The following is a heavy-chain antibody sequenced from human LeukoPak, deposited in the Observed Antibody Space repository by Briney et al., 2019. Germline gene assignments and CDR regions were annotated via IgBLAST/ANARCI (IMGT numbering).Heavy chain of an antibody. V-gene: IGHV3-48*03. CDR1: GFIFSTYE. Sequence: PGGSLRLSCAASGFIFSTYEMNWVRQAPGKGLEWVSYISNSDSTVHYADSVKGRFTISRDNSKNTVYLQMYSLRAADTAVYYCARAKYSGSYYGIGYWGQGTLVTVSS. D-gene: IGHD1-26*01. CDR2: ISNSDSTV. CDR3: ARAKYSGSYYGIGY. J-gene: IGHJ4*02.